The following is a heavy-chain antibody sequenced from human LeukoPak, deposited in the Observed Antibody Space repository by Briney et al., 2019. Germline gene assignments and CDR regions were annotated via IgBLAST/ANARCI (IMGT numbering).Heavy chain of an antibody. CDR1: GFTFNDYA. Sequence: GGSLRLSCAASGFTFNDYAMHWVRQVPGKGLEWVSLITGDGGSTYYADSVKGRFTISRDNSKNSLYLQMNSLRTEDTALYYCAVIPYYYILTGYYSSFDHWGQGTLVTVSS. D-gene: IGHD3-9*01. CDR2: ITGDGGST. J-gene: IGHJ4*02. CDR3: AVIPYYYILTGYYSSFDH. V-gene: IGHV3-43*02.